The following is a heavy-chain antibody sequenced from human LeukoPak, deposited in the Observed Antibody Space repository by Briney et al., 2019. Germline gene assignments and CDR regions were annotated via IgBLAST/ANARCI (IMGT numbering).Heavy chain of an antibody. Sequence: ASVKVSCKASGYTFTGYYMHWVRQAPGQGLEWMGWINPNSGGTNYAQKFQGRVTMTGDTSISTAYMELSRLRSDDTAVYYCARDRDYNYYMDVWGKGTTVTISS. J-gene: IGHJ6*03. CDR3: ARDRDYNYYMDV. CDR2: INPNSGGT. CDR1: GYTFTGYY. V-gene: IGHV1-2*02.